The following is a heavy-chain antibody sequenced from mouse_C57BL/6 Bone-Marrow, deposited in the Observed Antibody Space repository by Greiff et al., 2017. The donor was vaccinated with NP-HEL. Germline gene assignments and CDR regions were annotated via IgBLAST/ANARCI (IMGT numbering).Heavy chain of an antibody. V-gene: IGHV1-55*01. Sequence: QVQLQQSGAELVKPGASVKMSCKASGYTFTSYWITWVKQRPGQGLEWIGDIYPGSGSTNYNEKFKSKATLTVDTSSSTAYMQLSSLTSEDSAVYYCARMNYYGSPPFFDYWGQGTTLTVSS. D-gene: IGHD1-1*01. CDR2: IYPGSGST. CDR1: GYTFTSYW. CDR3: ARMNYYGSPPFFDY. J-gene: IGHJ2*01.